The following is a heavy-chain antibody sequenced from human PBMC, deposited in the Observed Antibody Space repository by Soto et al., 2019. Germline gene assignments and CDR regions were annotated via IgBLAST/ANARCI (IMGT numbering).Heavy chain of an antibody. Sequence: GGSLRLSCAASGFTFSSYSMNWVRQAPGKGLEWVSSISSSSSYIYYADSVKGRFTISRDNAKNSLYLQMNSLRAEDTAVYYCASPYSSSSGAAYYYYGMDVWGQGTTVTVS. CDR3: ASPYSSSSGAAYYYYGMDV. V-gene: IGHV3-21*01. CDR2: ISSSSSYI. D-gene: IGHD6-6*01. CDR1: GFTFSSYS. J-gene: IGHJ6*02.